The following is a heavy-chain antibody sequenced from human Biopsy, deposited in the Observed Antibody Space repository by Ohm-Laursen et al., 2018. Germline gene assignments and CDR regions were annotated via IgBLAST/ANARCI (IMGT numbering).Heavy chain of an antibody. D-gene: IGHD3-10*01. Sequence: GTLSLTCAVYGGCLSGFYWSWVRHTPGEGVEGVGEINHSGSTNYKPSLDSRVAISADKSKNQFSLNLYSVTAADTAVYFCARGLPRIAPMVRGRRTWFDPWGQGTLVTVSS. CDR2: INHSGST. J-gene: IGHJ5*02. V-gene: IGHV4-34*01. CDR3: ARGLPRIAPMVRGRRTWFDP. CDR1: GGCLSGFY.